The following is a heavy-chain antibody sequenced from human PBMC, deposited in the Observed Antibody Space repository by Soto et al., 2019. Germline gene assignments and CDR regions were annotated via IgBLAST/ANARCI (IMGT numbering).Heavy chain of an antibody. CDR1: GYIFTSYD. V-gene: IGHV1-8*01. Sequence: QVQLVQSGAEVKKPGASVKVSCKASGYIFTSYDINWVRQATGQGLEWMGWMNPNSGNTGYAQKFQGRVTMTRNTSISTVYMELSSLRSEDTAVYYCARPFSRGWYQPLGYWGQGTLVTVSS. J-gene: IGHJ4*02. CDR3: ARPFSRGWYQPLGY. CDR2: MNPNSGNT. D-gene: IGHD6-19*01.